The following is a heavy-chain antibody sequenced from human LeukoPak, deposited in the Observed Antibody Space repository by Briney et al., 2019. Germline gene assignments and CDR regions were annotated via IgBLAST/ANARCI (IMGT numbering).Heavy chain of an antibody. D-gene: IGHD6-19*01. CDR2: IYHSGIT. CDR1: GGSISTYY. CDR3: ARHDDSSGSDY. J-gene: IGHJ4*02. V-gene: IGHV4-59*01. Sequence: SETLSLTCTVSGGSISTYYWSWIRQPPGKGLEWIGFIYHSGITNYNPSLKSRVTISVDTSKNQFSLNLSSVTAADTAMYYCARHDDSSGSDYWGQGTLVTVSS.